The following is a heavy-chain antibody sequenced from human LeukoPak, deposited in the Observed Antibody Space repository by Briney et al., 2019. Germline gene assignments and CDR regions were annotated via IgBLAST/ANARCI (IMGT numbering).Heavy chain of an antibody. CDR2: INPSDGAT. CDR3: AGSVAGTVGYFDY. D-gene: IGHD6-19*01. CDR1: GYTFTMYY. V-gene: IGHV1-46*01. J-gene: IGHJ4*02. Sequence: GASVKVSCKASGYTFTMYYIHWVRQAPGQGLEWMGMINPSDGATTYAQRFQGRVTMTRDTSISTAYMELSRLRSDDTAVYYCAGSVAGTVGYFDYWGQGTLVTVSS.